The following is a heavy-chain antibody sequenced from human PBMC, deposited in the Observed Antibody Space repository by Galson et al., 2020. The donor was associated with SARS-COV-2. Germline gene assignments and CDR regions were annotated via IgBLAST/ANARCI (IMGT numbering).Heavy chain of an antibody. Sequence: GESLKISCAASRFTFSSYAMNWVRQAPGKGLEWVSSISGSGDTTYYSDSVEGRFTISRDNSKNTLYLEMNSLRAEDTAVYYCAKCAGWYSRSRYYYYAMDVWGQGTTVAVSS. J-gene: IGHJ6*02. CDR1: RFTFSSYA. D-gene: IGHD6-13*01. CDR2: ISGSGDTT. V-gene: IGHV3-23*01. CDR3: AKCAGWYSRSRYYYYAMDV.